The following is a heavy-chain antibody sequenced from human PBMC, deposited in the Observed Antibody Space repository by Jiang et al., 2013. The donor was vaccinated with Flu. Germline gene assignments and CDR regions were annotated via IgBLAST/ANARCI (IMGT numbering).Heavy chain of an antibody. J-gene: IGHJ6*02. CDR2: TYYRSKWYN. D-gene: IGHD1-26*01. V-gene: IGHV6-1*01. CDR3: ARAVKAQWELYYYYGMDV. Sequence: SRGLEWLGRTYYRSKWYNDYAVSVKSRITINPDTSKNQFSLQLNSVTPEDTAVYYCARAVKAQWELYYYYGMDVWGQGTTVTVSS.